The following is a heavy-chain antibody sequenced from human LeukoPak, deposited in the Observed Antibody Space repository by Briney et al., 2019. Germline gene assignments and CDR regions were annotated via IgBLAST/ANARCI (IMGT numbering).Heavy chain of an antibody. Sequence: SETLSLTCTVSGGSISSYYWSWIRQPAGEGLEWIGRIYTSGSTNYNPSLKSRVTISVDTSKNQFSLKLSSLTAADTAVYYCARTACSGGTCYSQRGAFDIWGQGTTVTVSS. V-gene: IGHV4-4*07. CDR3: ARTACSGGTCYSQRGAFDI. D-gene: IGHD2-15*01. CDR2: IYTSGST. J-gene: IGHJ3*02. CDR1: GGSISSYY.